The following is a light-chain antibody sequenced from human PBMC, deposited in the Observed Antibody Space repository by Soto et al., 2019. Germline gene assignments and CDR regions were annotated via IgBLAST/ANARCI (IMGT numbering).Light chain of an antibody. J-gene: IGLJ1*01. CDR1: SGDIGSYNR. CDR2: EVT. Sequence: QSVLTQPASVSGSPGQSITISCTGTSGDIGSYNRVSWYQQHPGKAPKLIIYEVTDRPSGVSNRFSGSKSGNTASLTISGIQAEDEAEYYCSSYTNINTRACVFGTGTKVP. V-gene: IGLV2-14*01. CDR3: SSYTNINTRACV.